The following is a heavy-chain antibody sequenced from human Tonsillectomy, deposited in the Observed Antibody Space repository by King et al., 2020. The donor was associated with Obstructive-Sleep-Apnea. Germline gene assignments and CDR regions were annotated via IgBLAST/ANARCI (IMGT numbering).Heavy chain of an antibody. V-gene: IGHV4-39*02. D-gene: IGHD1-26*01. CDR3: ARLSEGFSGREDY. J-gene: IGHJ4*02. CDR1: GGSISSTSHY. Sequence: LQLQESGPGLVKPSETLSLTCNVSGGSISSTSHYWEWIRQPPGKGLEWIGSIYHSGSTYYNPSLGSRVTISVDKSKNHFSLRLGSVTAADTAWYYCARLSEGFSGREDYWSQGTLVRVSS. CDR2: IYHSGST.